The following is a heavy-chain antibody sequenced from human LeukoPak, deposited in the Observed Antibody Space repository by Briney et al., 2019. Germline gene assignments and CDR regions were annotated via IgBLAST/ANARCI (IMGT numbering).Heavy chain of an antibody. Sequence: PSETLSLTCAVYGGSFSGYYWSWIRQPAGKGLEWIGRIYTSGSTNYNPSLKSRVTISVDTSKNQFSLKLSSVTAADTAVYYCARDRYYDSSLEYYYYYYMDVWGKGTTVTISS. V-gene: IGHV4-4*07. CDR1: GGSFSGYY. J-gene: IGHJ6*03. CDR2: IYTSGST. CDR3: ARDRYYDSSLEYYYYYYMDV. D-gene: IGHD3-22*01.